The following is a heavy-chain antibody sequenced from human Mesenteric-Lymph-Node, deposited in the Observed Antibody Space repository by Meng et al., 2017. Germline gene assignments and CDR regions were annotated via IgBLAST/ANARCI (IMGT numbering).Heavy chain of an antibody. J-gene: IGHJ6*02. CDR1: GFTFSSYT. CDR2: ISYDGSNK. CDR3: ARTRAKLLGMDV. V-gene: IGHV3-30*04. Sequence: GGSLRLSCAASGFTFSSYTMNWVRQAPGKGLEWVAVISYDGSNKYYADSVKGRFTISRDNSKHTLYLQMNSLRADDTAVYYCARTRAKLLGMDVWGQGTTVTVSS. D-gene: IGHD4/OR15-4a*01.